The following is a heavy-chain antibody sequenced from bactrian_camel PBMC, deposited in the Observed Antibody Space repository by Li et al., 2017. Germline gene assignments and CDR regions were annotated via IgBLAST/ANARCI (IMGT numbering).Heavy chain of an antibody. V-gene: IGHV3S53*01. Sequence: HVQLVESGGGSVQAGGSLTLSCNYTRNMNVMAWFRQAPGKEREGVAAISSDGSTSYSDSVKGRFTISRDIAKTTLYLQMNSLQPEDTAMYYCAADLGWSFSRGYCDNAWLPRRDNFRGQGTQVTVS. D-gene: IGHD2*01. CDR2: ISSDGST. CDR3: AADLGWSFSRGYCDNAWLPRRDNF. CDR1: RNMNV. J-gene: IGHJ4*01.